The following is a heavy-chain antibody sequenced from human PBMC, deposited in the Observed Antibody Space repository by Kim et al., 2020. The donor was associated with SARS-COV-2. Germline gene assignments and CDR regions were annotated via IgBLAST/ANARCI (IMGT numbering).Heavy chain of an antibody. CDR3: ARRLIVVNRHNDAFDI. CDR2: IYYSGST. J-gene: IGHJ3*02. Sequence: SETLSLTCTVSGGSISSYYWSWIRQPPGKGLEWIGYIYYSGSTNYNPSHKSRLTISVDTSKNQFSLKLSSVTAADTAVYYCARRLIVVNRHNDAFDIWGQGTMGTVSS. V-gene: IGHV4-59*01. D-gene: IGHD3-22*01. CDR1: GGSISSYY.